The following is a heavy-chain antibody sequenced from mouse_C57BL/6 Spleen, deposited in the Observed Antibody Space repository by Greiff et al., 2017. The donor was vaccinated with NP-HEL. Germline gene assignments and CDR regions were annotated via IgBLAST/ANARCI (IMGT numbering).Heavy chain of an antibody. J-gene: IGHJ3*01. Sequence: EVKLMESGPGLVKPSQSLSLTCSVTGYSITSGYYWNWIRQFPGNKLEWMGYISYDGRNNYNPSLKNRISITRDTCKNQFFLKLNSVTTEDTATYYCASDRSNYYGSSGWFAYWGQGTLVTVSA. D-gene: IGHD1-1*01. CDR1: GYSITSGYY. CDR3: ASDRSNYYGSSGWFAY. V-gene: IGHV3-6*01. CDR2: ISYDGRN.